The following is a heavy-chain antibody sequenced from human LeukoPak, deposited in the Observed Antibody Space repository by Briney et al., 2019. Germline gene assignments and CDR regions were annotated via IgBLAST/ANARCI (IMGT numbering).Heavy chain of an antibody. CDR1: GFTFSSYE. J-gene: IGHJ4*02. CDR2: ISSSGSTI. D-gene: IGHD3-3*01. V-gene: IGHV3-48*03. CDR3: ARGLRFLEWLFPFDY. Sequence: GGSLRLSCAASGFTFSSYEMSWVRQAPGKGLEWVSYISSSGSTIYYADSVKGRFTISRDNAKNSLYLQMNSLRAEDTAVYYCARGLRFLEWLFPFDYWGQGTLVTVSS.